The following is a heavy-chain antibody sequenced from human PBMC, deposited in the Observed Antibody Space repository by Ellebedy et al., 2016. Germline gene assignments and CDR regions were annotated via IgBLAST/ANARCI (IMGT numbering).Heavy chain of an antibody. CDR3: ARRTSGSYSFWYFDL. CDR2: IYPGDSDT. CDR1: GYSFTSYW. J-gene: IGHJ2*01. V-gene: IGHV5-51*01. Sequence: GESLKISXKGSGYSFTSYWIGWVRQMPGKGLEWMGIIYPGDSDTRYSPSFQGQVTISADKSISTAYLQWSSLKASDTAMYYCARRTSGSYSFWYFDLWGRGTLVTVSS. D-gene: IGHD3-10*01.